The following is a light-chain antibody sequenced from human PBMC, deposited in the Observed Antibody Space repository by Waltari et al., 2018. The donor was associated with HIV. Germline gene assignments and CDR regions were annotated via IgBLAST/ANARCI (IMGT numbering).Light chain of an antibody. CDR3: AAWDDSLDGYV. Sequence: QSVLTQPPSASGTPGQRVTISCSGRRSNIDRNTVNWYQQFPGTTPKVVIYSSNQRPSGVPDRFSGARSGTSASLAISGLQSEDEAHYYCAAWDDSLDGYVFGPGTEVTVL. CDR2: SSN. J-gene: IGLJ1*01. CDR1: RSNIDRNT. V-gene: IGLV1-44*01.